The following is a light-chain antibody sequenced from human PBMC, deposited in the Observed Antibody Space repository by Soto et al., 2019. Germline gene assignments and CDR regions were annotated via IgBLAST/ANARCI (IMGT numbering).Light chain of an antibody. Sequence: QSVLTQAPSASGTPGQRVTISRSGSNSNIGGNSVSWYHHLPGTAPKLLIFNTSQRPSGVPDRFSGSKSGTSASLAISGLQSEDEADYYCASWDDSLNGHGVFGGGTKLTVI. CDR2: NTS. CDR1: NSNIGGNS. CDR3: ASWDDSLNGHGV. J-gene: IGLJ3*02. V-gene: IGLV1-44*01.